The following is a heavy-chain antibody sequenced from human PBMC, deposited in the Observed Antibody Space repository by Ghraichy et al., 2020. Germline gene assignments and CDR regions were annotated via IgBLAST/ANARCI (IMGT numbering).Heavy chain of an antibody. CDR1: GGSFSGYY. Sequence: GSLRLSCAVYGGSFSGYYWSWIRQPPGKGLEWIGEINHSGSTNYNPSLKSRVTISVDTSKNQFSLKLSSVTAADTAVYYCVRGYYDYVWGSYRQRTFDYWGQGTLVTVSS. J-gene: IGHJ4*02. CDR3: VRGYYDYVWGSYRQRTFDY. CDR2: INHSGST. V-gene: IGHV4-34*01. D-gene: IGHD3-16*02.